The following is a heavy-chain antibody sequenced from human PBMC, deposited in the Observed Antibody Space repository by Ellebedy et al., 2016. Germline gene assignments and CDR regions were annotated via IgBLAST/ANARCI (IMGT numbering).Heavy chain of an antibody. CDR1: GGSFSGYY. CDR3: ARGTRVDSNDY. CDR2: INHSGST. Sequence: SETLSLTCAVYGGSFSGYYWSWIRQPPGKGLEWIGEINHSGSTNYNPSLKSRVTISVDTSKNQFSLKLSSVTAADTAVYYCARGTRVDSNDYWGQGTLVTVSS. D-gene: IGHD5-12*01. J-gene: IGHJ4*02. V-gene: IGHV4-34*01.